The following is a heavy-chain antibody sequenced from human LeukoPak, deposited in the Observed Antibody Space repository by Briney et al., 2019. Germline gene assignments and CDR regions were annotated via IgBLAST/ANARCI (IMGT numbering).Heavy chain of an antibody. CDR1: GFTFSSYS. V-gene: IGHV3-21*01. J-gene: IGHJ4*02. CDR2: ISSSSSYI. Sequence: GGSLRLSCAASGFTFSSYSMNWVRQAPGKGLEWVSSISSSSSYIYYADSVKGRFTISRDNAKNSLYLQMNSLRAEDTAVYYCARRLDYDILTGYLDYWGQGTLVTVSS. D-gene: IGHD3-9*01. CDR3: ARRLDYDILTGYLDY.